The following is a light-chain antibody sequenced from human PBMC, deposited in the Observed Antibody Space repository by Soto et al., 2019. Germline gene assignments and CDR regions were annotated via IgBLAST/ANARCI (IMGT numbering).Light chain of an antibody. CDR2: KAS. Sequence: DIQMTQSPSTLSASVGDRVTITCRASQSISSWLAWYQQKPGKAPNLLIYKASSLESGVTSRFSGSGSGTEFTLTISSLQPDDFATYYCQQYDRFPLTFAGGTKVEIK. J-gene: IGKJ4*01. CDR1: QSISSW. CDR3: QQYDRFPLT. V-gene: IGKV1-5*03.